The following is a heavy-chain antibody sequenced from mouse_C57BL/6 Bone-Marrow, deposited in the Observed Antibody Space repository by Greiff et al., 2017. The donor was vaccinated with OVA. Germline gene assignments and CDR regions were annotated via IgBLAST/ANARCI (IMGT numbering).Heavy chain of an antibody. CDR3: ARRSFSYAMDY. V-gene: IGHV1-64*01. Sequence: VQLQQSGAELVKPGASVKLSCKASGYTFTSYWMHWVKQRPGQGLEWIGMLLPNSGSTNYNEKFKSKATLTVDKSSSTAYMQLSSLTAEDSAVYYCARRSFSYAMDYWGQGTSVTVSS. CDR2: LLPNSGST. J-gene: IGHJ4*01. CDR1: GYTFTSYW.